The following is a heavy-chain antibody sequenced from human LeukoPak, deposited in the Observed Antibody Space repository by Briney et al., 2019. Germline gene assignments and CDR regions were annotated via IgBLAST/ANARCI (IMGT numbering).Heavy chain of an antibody. CDR1: GFTFSDYY. D-gene: IGHD4-17*01. CDR2: ISHSANTI. J-gene: IGHJ2*01. CDR3: ARYGDYIYWYFDL. V-gene: IGHV3-11*04. Sequence: GGSLRLSCAASGFTFSDYYMSWIRQAPRKGLEWISFISHSANTIYYADSVKGRFTISRDNTKNSVYLQMSSLRDEDTAVYYCARYGDYIYWYFDLWGRGTLVTVSS.